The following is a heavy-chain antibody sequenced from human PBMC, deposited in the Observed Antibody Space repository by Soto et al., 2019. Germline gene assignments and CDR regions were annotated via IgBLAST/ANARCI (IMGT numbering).Heavy chain of an antibody. CDR2: ISAYNGNT. J-gene: IGHJ6*02. D-gene: IGHD3-10*01. V-gene: IGHV1-18*01. CDR3: ARNPLPPRLLFGELLGGYGMDV. Sequence: ASVKVSCKASGYTFTSYGISWVRQAPGQGLEWMGWISAYNGNTNYAQKLQGRVTMTTDTSTSTAYLELRSLKSDDTAVYYCARNPLPPRLLFGELLGGYGMDVWGQGTTVTVSS. CDR1: GYTFTSYG.